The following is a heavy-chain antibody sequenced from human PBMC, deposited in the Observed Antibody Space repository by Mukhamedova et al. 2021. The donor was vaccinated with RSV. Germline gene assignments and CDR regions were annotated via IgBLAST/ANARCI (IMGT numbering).Heavy chain of an antibody. V-gene: IGHV1-46*01. CDR3: ATNYKGRFTGFDY. D-gene: IGHD3-10*01. J-gene: IGHJ4*01. Sequence: TTYFMYWVRQAPGQGLEWMGEINPANADTKYAQNFQGRITMTRDSSTSTLYRELNNLSSEDTAVYYCATNYKGRFTGFDY. CDR2: INPANADT. CDR1: TTYF.